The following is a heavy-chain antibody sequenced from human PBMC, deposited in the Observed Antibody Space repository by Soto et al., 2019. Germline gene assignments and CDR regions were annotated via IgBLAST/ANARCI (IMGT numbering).Heavy chain of an antibody. V-gene: IGHV1-69*06. CDR2: IIPIFGTA. D-gene: IGHD5-12*01. J-gene: IGHJ5*02. CDR3: ASDRGSGYDGDNWFDP. CDR1: GGTFSSYA. Sequence: SVKVSCKASGGTFSSYAISWVRQAPGQGLEWMGGIIPIFGTANYAQKFQGRVTNTADKSTSTAYMELSSLRSEDTAVYYCASDRGSGYDGDNWFDPWGQGTLVTVSS.